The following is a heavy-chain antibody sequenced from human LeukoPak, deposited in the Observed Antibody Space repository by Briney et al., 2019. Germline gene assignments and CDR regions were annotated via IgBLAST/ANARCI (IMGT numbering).Heavy chain of an antibody. CDR2: INGDGSST. CDR1: GFTVSSNY. V-gene: IGHV3-74*01. D-gene: IGHD6-6*01. J-gene: IGHJ3*02. Sequence: GGSLRLSCAASGFTVSSNYMSWVRQAPGKGLVWVSRINGDGSSTNYADSVKGRFTISRDNAKNTLYLQMNSLRAEDTAVYYCARDGLPAARDIWGQGTMATVSS. CDR3: ARDGLPAARDI.